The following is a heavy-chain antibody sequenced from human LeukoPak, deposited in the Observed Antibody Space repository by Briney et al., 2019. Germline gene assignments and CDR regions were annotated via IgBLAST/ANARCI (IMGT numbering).Heavy chain of an antibody. CDR1: GGSISNYY. V-gene: IGHV4-59*08. CDR2: IYYSGST. CDR3: ERNESDGYYVPYYLDY. D-gene: IGHD3-16*01. J-gene: IGHJ4*02. Sequence: PSETLSLTCTVSGGSISNYYWSWIRQPPGKGLEWIGYIYYSGSTNYNPSLKSRVTISVDTSKNQFSLKLTSVTLAITSVYYDERNESDGYYVPYYLDYWGQGTLVTVSS.